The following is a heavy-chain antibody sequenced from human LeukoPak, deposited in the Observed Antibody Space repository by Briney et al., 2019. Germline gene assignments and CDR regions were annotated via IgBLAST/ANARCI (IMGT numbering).Heavy chain of an antibody. J-gene: IGHJ4*02. V-gene: IGHV1-69*05. CDR1: GGTFSSYA. D-gene: IGHD2-2*01. CDR3: ARGVVPAAIDY. CDR2: IIPIFGTA. Sequence: APVKVSCKASGGTFSSYAISWVRQAPGQGLEWMGRIIPIFGTANYAQKFQGRVTITTDESTSTAYMELSSLRSEDTAVYYCARGVVPAAIDYWGQGTLVTVSS.